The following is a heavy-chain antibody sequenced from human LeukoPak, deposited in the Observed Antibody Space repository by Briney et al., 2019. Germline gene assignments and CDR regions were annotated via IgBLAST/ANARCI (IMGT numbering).Heavy chain of an antibody. V-gene: IGHV1-8*03. J-gene: IGHJ6*03. Sequence: ASVKVSCKASGYTFTSYDINWVRQATGQGLEWMGWMNPNSGNTGYAQKFQGRVTITRNTSISTAYMELSSLRSEDTAVYYCARVFEYSSSSDYYYYYYYMDVWGKGTTVTVSS. CDR2: MNPNSGNT. D-gene: IGHD6-6*01. CDR1: GYTFTSYD. CDR3: ARVFEYSSSSDYYYYYYYMDV.